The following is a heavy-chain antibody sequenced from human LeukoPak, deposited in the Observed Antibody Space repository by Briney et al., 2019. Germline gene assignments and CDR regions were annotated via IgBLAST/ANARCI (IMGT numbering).Heavy chain of an antibody. J-gene: IGHJ3*02. Sequence: GGSLRLSCTASGFTFSSYSLNWVRQAPGKGLEWVSSVSTGSNYIYYADSVKGRFTISRDNDKDSLYLQMNSLRAEDTAVYYCAKDHSYCGGDCYFRPNAFDIWGQGTMVTISS. CDR3: AKDHSYCGGDCYFRPNAFDI. D-gene: IGHD2-21*01. CDR1: GFTFSSYS. V-gene: IGHV3-21*04. CDR2: VSTGSNYI.